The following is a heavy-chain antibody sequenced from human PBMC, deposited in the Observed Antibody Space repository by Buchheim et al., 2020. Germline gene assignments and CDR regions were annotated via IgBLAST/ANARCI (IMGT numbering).Heavy chain of an antibody. CDR2: IIPIFGTA. CDR1: GGTFSSYA. V-gene: IGHV1-69*01. J-gene: IGHJ6*02. Sequence: QVQLVQSGAEVKKPGSSVKVSCKASGGTFSSYAISWVRQAPGQGLEWMGGIIPIFGTANYAQKFQGRVPITADESTSTAYMELSSLRSEDTAVYYCARDKISVRVTAMDHYYYYGMDVWGQGTT. D-gene: IGHD5-18*01. CDR3: ARDKISVRVTAMDHYYYYGMDV.